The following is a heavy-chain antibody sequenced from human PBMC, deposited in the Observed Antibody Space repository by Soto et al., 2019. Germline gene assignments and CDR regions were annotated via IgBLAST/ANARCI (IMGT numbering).Heavy chain of an antibody. CDR1: GGSISSYY. D-gene: IGHD2-15*01. CDR3: ARDSTVAATPVSWFDP. Sequence: PSETLSLTCTVSGGSISSYYWSWIRQPPGKGLEWIGYIYYSGSTNYNPSLKSRVTISVDTSKNQFSLKLSSVTAADTAVYYCARDSTVAATPVSWFDPWGQGTLVTVSS. J-gene: IGHJ5*02. CDR2: IYYSGST. V-gene: IGHV4-59*01.